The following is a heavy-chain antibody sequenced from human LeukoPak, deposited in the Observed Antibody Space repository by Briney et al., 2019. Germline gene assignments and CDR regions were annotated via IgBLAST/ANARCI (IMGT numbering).Heavy chain of an antibody. D-gene: IGHD3-22*01. CDR3: ARNTYYYDSSGYESVPPYY. CDR1: GFTFSSYS. Sequence: KPGGSPRLSCAASGFTFSSYSMNWVRQAPGKGLEWVSSISSSSSYIYYADSVKGRFTISRDNAKNSLYLQMNSLRAEDTAVYYCARNTYYYDSSGYESVPPYYWGQGTLVTVSS. J-gene: IGHJ4*02. V-gene: IGHV3-21*01. CDR2: ISSSSSYI.